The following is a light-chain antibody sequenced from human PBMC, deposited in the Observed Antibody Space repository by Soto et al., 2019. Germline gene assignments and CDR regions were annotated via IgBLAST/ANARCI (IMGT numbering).Light chain of an antibody. J-gene: IGKJ2*01. CDR2: GAS. CDR1: QSVSSSY. Sequence: EIVLTQSPGTLSLSPGERATLSCRASQSVSSSYLAWYQQKPGQAPRLLIYGASSRATGIPDRFSGSVSGTDFTLTISRLEHVDFSVYYGQQYGSSPPYTFGQGTKLEIK. CDR3: QQYGSSPPYT. V-gene: IGKV3-20*01.